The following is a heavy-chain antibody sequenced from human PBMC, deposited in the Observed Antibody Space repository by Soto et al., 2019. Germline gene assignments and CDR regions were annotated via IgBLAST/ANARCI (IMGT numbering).Heavy chain of an antibody. D-gene: IGHD3-9*01. V-gene: IGHV3-23*01. Sequence: GGSLRLSCAASGFTFSSYAMSWVRQAPGKGLEWVSAISGSGGSTYYADSVKGRFTISRDNSKNTLYLQMNSLRTEDTAVYYCATIAGHFDWLFDYWGQGTLVTVSS. CDR1: GFTFSSYA. CDR3: ATIAGHFDWLFDY. CDR2: ISGSGGST. J-gene: IGHJ4*02.